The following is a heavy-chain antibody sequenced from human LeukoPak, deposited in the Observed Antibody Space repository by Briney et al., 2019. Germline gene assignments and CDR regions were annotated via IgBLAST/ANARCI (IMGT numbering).Heavy chain of an antibody. CDR1: GFTFSSYA. V-gene: IGHV3-23*01. D-gene: IGHD3-3*01. J-gene: IGHJ4*02. CDR3: AKSLGYYDFWSGSPAAFDY. CDR2: ISDSGGST. Sequence: GGSLRLSCAASGFTFSSYAMSWVRQAPGKGLEWVSAISDSGGSTYYADSVKGRFTISRDNSKNTLYLQMNSLRAEDTAVYYCAKSLGYYDFWSGSPAAFDYWGQGTLVTVSS.